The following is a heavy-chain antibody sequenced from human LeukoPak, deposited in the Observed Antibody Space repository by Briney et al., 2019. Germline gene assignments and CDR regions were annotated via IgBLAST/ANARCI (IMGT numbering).Heavy chain of an antibody. V-gene: IGHV4-59*01. J-gene: IGHJ6*03. Sequence: SETLSLTCTVSGGSISSYYWSWIRQPPGKGLEWIGFIHYSGSTHYNPSLKSRVTISVVTSKNQFSLKLRSVTAADTAVYYCARTTEGYAGGPGYSYYYYMDVWGKGTTVTISS. CDR1: GGSISSYY. CDR2: IHYSGST. D-gene: IGHD5-12*01. CDR3: ARTTEGYAGGPGYSYYYYMDV.